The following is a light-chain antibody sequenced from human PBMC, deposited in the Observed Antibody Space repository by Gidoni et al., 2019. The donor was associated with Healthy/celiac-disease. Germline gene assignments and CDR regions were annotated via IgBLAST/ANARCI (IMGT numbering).Light chain of an antibody. J-gene: IGLJ3*02. CDR2: EVS. V-gene: IGLV2-14*01. CDR1: SSDVGGYNY. Sequence: QSALTQPAPVSGSPGQATTISCTGTSSDVGGYNYVSWYQQHPGKAPKLMIYEVSNRPSGVSNRFSGSKSGNTASLTISGLQADDEADYYCSSYTRSSTPSRVFGGGTKLTVL. CDR3: SSYTRSSTPSRV.